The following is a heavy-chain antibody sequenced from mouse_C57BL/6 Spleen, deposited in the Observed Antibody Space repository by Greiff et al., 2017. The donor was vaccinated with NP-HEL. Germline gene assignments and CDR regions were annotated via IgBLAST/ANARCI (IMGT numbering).Heavy chain of an antibody. J-gene: IGHJ4*01. CDR3: ASKLEAMDY. D-gene: IGHD3-1*01. CDR2: ISDGGSYT. Sequence: EVKLMESGGGLVKPGGSLKLSCAASGFTFSSYAMSWVRQTPEKRLEWVATISDGGSYTYYPDNVKGRFTISRDNAKNNLYLQMSHLKSEDTAMYYCASKLEAMDYWGQGTSVTVSS. CDR1: GFTFSSYA. V-gene: IGHV5-4*03.